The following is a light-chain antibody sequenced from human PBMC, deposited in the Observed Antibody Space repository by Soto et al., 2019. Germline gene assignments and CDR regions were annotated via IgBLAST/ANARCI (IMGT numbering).Light chain of an antibody. CDR3: CSYAGSYTFNYV. CDR1: SSDVGGYNY. Sequence: SALTQPRSVSGSPGQSVTISCTGTSSDVGGYNYVSWYQQHPGKAPKLMIYDVSKRPSGVPDRFSGSKSGNTASLTISGLQAEDEADYYCCSYAGSYTFNYVFGTGTKLTVL. J-gene: IGLJ1*01. V-gene: IGLV2-11*01. CDR2: DVS.